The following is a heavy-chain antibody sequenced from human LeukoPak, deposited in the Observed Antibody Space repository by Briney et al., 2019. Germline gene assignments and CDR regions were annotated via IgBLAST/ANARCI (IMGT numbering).Heavy chain of an antibody. J-gene: IGHJ3*02. CDR1: GGSISSGGYY. V-gene: IGHV4-31*03. D-gene: IGHD3-10*01. CDR2: IYYSGST. Sequence: SETLSLTCTVSGGSISSGGYYWSWIRQHPGKGLEWIGYIYYSGSTYYNPSLKSRVTISVDTSKNQFSLKLSSVTAADTAVYYCARDLYYYGSGTYAFDIWGQGTVVTVSS. CDR3: ARDLYYYGSGTYAFDI.